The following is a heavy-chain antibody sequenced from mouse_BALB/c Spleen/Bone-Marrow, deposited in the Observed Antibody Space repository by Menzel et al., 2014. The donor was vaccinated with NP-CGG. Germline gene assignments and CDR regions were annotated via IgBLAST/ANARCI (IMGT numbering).Heavy chain of an antibody. CDR2: VSTGSTII. Sequence: EVQVVESGGGLAQPGGSRKLSCAASGFTFSNFGMHWFRQSPEKGLEWVAFVSTGSTIIYYADTVKGRFTISRDNPENTLFLQMTSLRSEDTAIYYCARSHFYGNYFDYWGQGTTLTVSS. V-gene: IGHV5-17*02. J-gene: IGHJ2*01. D-gene: IGHD2-1*01. CDR1: GFTFSNFG. CDR3: ARSHFYGNYFDY.